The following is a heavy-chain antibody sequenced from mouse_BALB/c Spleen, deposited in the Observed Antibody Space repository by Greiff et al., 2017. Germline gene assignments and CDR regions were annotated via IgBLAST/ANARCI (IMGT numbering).Heavy chain of an antibody. D-gene: IGHD1-1*01. CDR1: GYTFTSYW. Sequence: QVQLQQPGAELVKPGASVKLSCKASGYTFTSYWMHWVKQRPGQGLEWIGEINPSNGRTNYNEKFKSKATLTVDKSSSTAYMQLSSLTSEDSAVYYCASITTVVARAYWGQGTLVTVSA. J-gene: IGHJ3*01. CDR3: ASITTVVARAY. V-gene: IGHV1S81*02. CDR2: INPSNGRT.